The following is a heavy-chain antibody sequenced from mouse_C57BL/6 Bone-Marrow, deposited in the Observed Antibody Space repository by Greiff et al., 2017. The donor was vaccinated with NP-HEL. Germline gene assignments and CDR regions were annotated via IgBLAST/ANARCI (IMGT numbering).Heavy chain of an antibody. V-gene: IGHV3-6*01. CDR2: ISYDGSN. D-gene: IGHD4-1*01. J-gene: IGHJ2*01. CDR3: ARGWDDPYFDY. CDR1: GYSITSGYY. Sequence: EVQVVESGPGLVKPSQSLSLTCSVTGYSITSGYYWNWIRQFPGNKLEWMGYISYDGSNNYNPSLKNRISITRDTSKNQFFLKLNSVTTEDTATYYCARGWDDPYFDYWGQGTTLTVSS.